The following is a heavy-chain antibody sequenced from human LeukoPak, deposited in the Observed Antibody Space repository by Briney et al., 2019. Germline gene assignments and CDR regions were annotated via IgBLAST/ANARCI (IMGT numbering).Heavy chain of an antibody. CDR3: ARGQSNYDFWSGYPDGFDY. Sequence: KPSETLSLTCTVSGGSISSYYWSWIRQPPGKGLEWIGYIYYSGSTNYNPSLKSRVTISVDTSKNQFSLKLSSVTAADTAVYYCARGQSNYDFWSGYPDGFDYWGQGTLVTVSS. D-gene: IGHD3-3*01. CDR1: GGSISSYY. CDR2: IYYSGST. J-gene: IGHJ4*02. V-gene: IGHV4-59*01.